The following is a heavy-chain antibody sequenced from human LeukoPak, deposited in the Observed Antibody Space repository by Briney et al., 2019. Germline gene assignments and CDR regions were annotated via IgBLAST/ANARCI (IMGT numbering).Heavy chain of an antibody. D-gene: IGHD6-13*01. V-gene: IGHV3-11*06. J-gene: IGHJ4*02. CDR1: GVSFSDYD. CDR2: ISSSSGYT. Sequence: GGSLRLSCAASGVSFSDYDITCIRQTQGKALEWISVISSSSGYTNYADSVKGRLTISRDNSKKSLFLQKNSLRADDTAIYYCARDGYSSRWTPEYFDYGGQGALVTVSS. CDR3: ARDGYSSRWTPEYFDY.